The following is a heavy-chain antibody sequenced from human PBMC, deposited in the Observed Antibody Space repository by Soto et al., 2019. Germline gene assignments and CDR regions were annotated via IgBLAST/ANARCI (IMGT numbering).Heavy chain of an antibody. CDR3: TTVFDY. CDR1: GFTFTNYW. J-gene: IGHJ4*02. Sequence: EVQLVQSGGGSVQPGGSLRLSCAASGFTFTNYWMHWVRQVPGKGLVWVARIDGVGTGTSYSDSVRGRFTISRDNAENMVYLQMNSLRADDTAVYYWTTVFDYWGQGTLVTVSS. CDR2: IDGVGTGT. V-gene: IGHV3-74*01. D-gene: IGHD4-17*01.